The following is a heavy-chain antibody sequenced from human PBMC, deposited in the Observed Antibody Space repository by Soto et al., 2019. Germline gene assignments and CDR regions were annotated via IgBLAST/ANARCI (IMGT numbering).Heavy chain of an antibody. CDR2: LSPTDSHT. Sequence: AQSLKISCKGSGSNLTSYWNGCVRQMPAKGLEWKGILSPTDSHTSYSPSFQGHVTITVDKSTSTAYLEWNTLKASDTAMYYCAVYISHFRYYYYALEVSAQGTTVTVSS. J-gene: IGHJ6*02. CDR1: GSNLTSYW. V-gene: IGHV5-51*01. D-gene: IGHD1-20*01. CDR3: AVYISHFRYYYYALEV.